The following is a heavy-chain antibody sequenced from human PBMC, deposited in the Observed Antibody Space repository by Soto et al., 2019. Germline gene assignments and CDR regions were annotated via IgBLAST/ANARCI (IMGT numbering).Heavy chain of an antibody. D-gene: IGHD2-2*01. CDR1: GFTFSSYG. J-gene: IGHJ6*02. V-gene: IGHV3-33*01. Sequence: QVQLVESGGGVVQPGKSLTLSCAASGFTFSSYGMHWVRQAPGKGLERVAVIWYDGSEKYYTDSVKGRFTISRDNSNNTLYLQMDSLRADDTAVYYCARWQSSCLLSNVMDVWGQGTTVTVSS. CDR3: ARWQSSCLLSNVMDV. CDR2: IWYDGSEK.